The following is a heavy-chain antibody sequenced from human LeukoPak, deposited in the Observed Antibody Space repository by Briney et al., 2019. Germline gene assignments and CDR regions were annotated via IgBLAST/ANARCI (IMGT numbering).Heavy chain of an antibody. J-gene: IGHJ4*02. V-gene: IGHV1-18*01. D-gene: IGHD5-24*01. CDR3: ARASPVEILYYFDY. CDR2: ISAYNGNT. Sequence: ASVKVSCKASGYTFTSYGISWVRQAPGQGLEWMGWISAYNGNTNYAQKLQGRVTMTTDTSTSTAYMELSSLRSEDTAVYYCARASPVEILYYFDYWGQGTLVTVSS. CDR1: GYTFTSYG.